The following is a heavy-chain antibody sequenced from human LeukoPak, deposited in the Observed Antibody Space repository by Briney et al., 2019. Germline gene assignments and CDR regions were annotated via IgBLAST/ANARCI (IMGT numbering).Heavy chain of an antibody. Sequence: SETLSLTCTVSGGSISSGDYYWSWIRQPPGKGLEWIGYIYYSGSTYYNPSLKSRVTISVDTSKNQFSLKLSSVTAADTAVYYCARELYGSGSGAYNWFDPWGQGTLVTVSS. V-gene: IGHV4-30-4*08. J-gene: IGHJ5*02. CDR1: GGSISSGDYY. CDR3: ARELYGSGSGAYNWFDP. D-gene: IGHD3-10*01. CDR2: IYYSGST.